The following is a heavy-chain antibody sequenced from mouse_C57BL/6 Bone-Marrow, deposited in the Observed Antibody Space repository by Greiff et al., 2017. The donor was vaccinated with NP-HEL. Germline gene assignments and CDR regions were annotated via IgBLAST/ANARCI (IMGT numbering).Heavy chain of an antibody. J-gene: IGHJ2*01. Sequence: EVQLQQSGAELVRPGASVKLSCTASGFNIKDDYMHWVKQRPEQGLEWIGWIDPENGDTEYASKFQGKATITADTSSNTAYLQLSSLTSEDTAVYYCTVGLLLRSDCDYWGQGTTRTVSS. D-gene: IGHD1-1*01. CDR3: TVGLLLRSDCDY. CDR2: IDPENGDT. V-gene: IGHV14-4*01. CDR1: GFNIKDDY.